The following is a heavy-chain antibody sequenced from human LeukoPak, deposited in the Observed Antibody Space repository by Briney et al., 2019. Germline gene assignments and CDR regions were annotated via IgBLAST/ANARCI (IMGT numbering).Heavy chain of an antibody. CDR1: GGSISSGDYY. V-gene: IGHV4-61*08. CDR2: ISSSGST. Sequence: SQTLSLTCTVSGGSISSGDYYWSWIRQPPGKGLEWIGYISSSGSTNYNPSLKSRVTISVDTSKNHLSLSLTSVTAADTAVYYCARRGYTYGYDYFDYWGQGTLVTVPS. D-gene: IGHD5-18*01. CDR3: ARRGYTYGYDYFDY. J-gene: IGHJ4*02.